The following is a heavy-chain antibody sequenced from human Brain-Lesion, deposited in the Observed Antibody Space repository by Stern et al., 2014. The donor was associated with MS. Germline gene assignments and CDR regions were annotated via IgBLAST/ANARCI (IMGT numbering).Heavy chain of an antibody. CDR1: GYTFSSYD. CDR3: ARAVRNQLLSEY. V-gene: IGHV1-8*01. Sequence: VPLVESGSEVKKPGASVKVSCKASGYTFSSYDITSVRQAYGHGLEWKGWMNPYSGNTGYAQKFKGRVSMTSDPSISTVYMELTSLTSDDTAVYFCARAVRNQLLSEYWGQGTLVTVSS. J-gene: IGHJ4*02. CDR2: MNPYSGNT. D-gene: IGHD2-2*01.